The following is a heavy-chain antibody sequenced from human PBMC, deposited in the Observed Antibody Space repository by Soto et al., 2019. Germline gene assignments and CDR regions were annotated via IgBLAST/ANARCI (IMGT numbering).Heavy chain of an antibody. V-gene: IGHV3-49*04. J-gene: IGHJ6*02. D-gene: IGHD3-3*01. Sequence: GGSLRLSCTASGFTFGDYAMSWVRQAPGKGLEWVGFIRSKAYGGTTEYAASVKGRFTISRDDSKSIAYLQMNSLKTEDTAVYYCTRANDFWSGEYYYYYGMDVWGQGTMVTVSS. CDR3: TRANDFWSGEYYYYYGMDV. CDR1: GFTFGDYA. CDR2: IRSKAYGGTT.